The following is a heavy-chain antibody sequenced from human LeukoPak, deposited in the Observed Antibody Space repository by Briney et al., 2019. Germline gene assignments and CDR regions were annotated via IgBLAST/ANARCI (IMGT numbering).Heavy chain of an antibody. Sequence: GRSLRLSCAASGFNFSSYGMHWVRQAPGKGLEWVAVISYDGSNKYYADSVKGRFTISRDNSKNTLYLQMNSLRAEDTAVYYCAKDAGITMVRGVIDYWGQGTLVTVSS. CDR1: GFNFSSYG. D-gene: IGHD3-10*01. CDR2: ISYDGSNK. J-gene: IGHJ4*02. V-gene: IGHV3-30*18. CDR3: AKDAGITMVRGVIDY.